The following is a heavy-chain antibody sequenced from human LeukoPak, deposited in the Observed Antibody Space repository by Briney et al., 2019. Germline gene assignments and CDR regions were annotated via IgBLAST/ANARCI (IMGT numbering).Heavy chain of an antibody. CDR3: ARADCTNGVCYTYYFDY. CDR1: GFTFSSYA. Sequence: GGSLRLSCAASGFTFSSYAMHWVRQAPGKGLEWVANIKQDGSEKYYVDSVKGRFTISRDNAKNSLYLQMNSLRAEDTAVYYCARADCTNGVCYTYYFDYWGQGTLVTVSS. V-gene: IGHV3-7*01. CDR2: IKQDGSEK. D-gene: IGHD2-8*01. J-gene: IGHJ4*02.